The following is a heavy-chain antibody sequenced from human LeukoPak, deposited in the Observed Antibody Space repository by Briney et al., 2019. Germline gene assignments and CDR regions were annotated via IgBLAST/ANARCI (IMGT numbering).Heavy chain of an antibody. D-gene: IGHD3-16*01. V-gene: IGHV3-33*01. CDR2: IWYDGSNK. CDR1: GFTFSSYG. J-gene: IGHJ4*02. Sequence: GGSLRLSCAASGFTFSSYGMHWVRQAPAKGLEWVAVIWYDGSNKYYADSVKGRFTISRDNSKNTLYLQMNSLRAEDTAVYYCARVNVCPRCHFDYWGQGTLVTVSS. CDR3: ARVNVCPRCHFDY.